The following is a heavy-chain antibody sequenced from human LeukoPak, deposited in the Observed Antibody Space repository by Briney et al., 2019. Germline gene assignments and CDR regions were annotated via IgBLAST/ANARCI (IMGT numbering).Heavy chain of an antibody. CDR1: GFTFSGYW. CDR2: IKQDGSEK. Sequence: PGGSLRLSCAASGFTFSGYWMSWVRKAPGKGLEWVANIKQDGSEKYFVDSVKGRFTISRDNAKNSLYLQMDGLRAEDTAVYYCARERGYCGSTTCYGFDAFDVWGQGTMVTVSS. V-gene: IGHV3-7*01. CDR3: ARERGYCGSTTCYGFDAFDV. J-gene: IGHJ3*01. D-gene: IGHD2-2*01.